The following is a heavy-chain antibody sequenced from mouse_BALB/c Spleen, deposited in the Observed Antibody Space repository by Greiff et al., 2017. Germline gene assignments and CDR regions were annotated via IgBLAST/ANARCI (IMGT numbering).Heavy chain of an antibody. V-gene: IGHV5-17*02. Sequence: EVKLVESGGGLVQPGGSRKLSCAASGFTFSSFGMHWVRQAPEKGLEWVAYISSGSSTIYYADTVKGRFTISRDNPKNTLFLQMTSLRSEDTAMYYCARGHYYGSSYDWYFDVWGAGTTVTVSS. J-gene: IGHJ1*01. CDR2: ISSGSSTI. CDR1: GFTFSSFG. D-gene: IGHD1-1*01. CDR3: ARGHYYGSSYDWYFDV.